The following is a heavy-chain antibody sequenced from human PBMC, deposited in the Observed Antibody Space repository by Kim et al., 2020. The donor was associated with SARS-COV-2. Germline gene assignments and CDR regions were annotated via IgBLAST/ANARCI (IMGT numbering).Heavy chain of an antibody. V-gene: IGHV6-1*01. CDR1: GDSVSSNSAA. D-gene: IGHD6-13*01. Sequence: SQTLSLTCAISGDSVSSNSAAWNWIRQSPSRGLEWLGRTYYRSKWYNDYAVSVKSRITINPDTSKNQFSLQLNSVTPEDTAVYYCARDGRYSSSWWSVGWFGPWGQGTLVTVSS. J-gene: IGHJ5*02. CDR2: TYYRSKWYN. CDR3: ARDGRYSSSWWSVGWFGP.